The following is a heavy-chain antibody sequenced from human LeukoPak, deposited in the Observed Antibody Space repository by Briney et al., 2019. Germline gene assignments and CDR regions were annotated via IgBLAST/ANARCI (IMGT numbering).Heavy chain of an antibody. CDR3: ARHLEGLPDY. V-gene: IGHV4-59*01. CDR1: GGSNSSYY. Sequence: PSETLSLTCTVSGGSNSSYYWSWIRQPPGKGLEWIGYIYYSGSTNYNPSLKSRVTISVDTSKNQFSLKLSSVTAADTAVYYCARHLEGLPDYWGQGTLVTVSS. J-gene: IGHJ4*02. CDR2: IYYSGST.